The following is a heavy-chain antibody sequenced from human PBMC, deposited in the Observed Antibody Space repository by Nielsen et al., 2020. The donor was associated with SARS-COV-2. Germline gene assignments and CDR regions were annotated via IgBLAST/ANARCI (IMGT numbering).Heavy chain of an antibody. CDR1: GGTFSSYA. V-gene: IGHV1-69*05. Sequence: SVKVSCKASGGTFSSYAISWVRQAPGQGLEWMGGIIPIFGTANYAQKLQGRVTMTTDTSTSTAYMELRSLRSDDTAVYYCAREGDYYYGMDVWGQGTTVTVSS. CDR3: AREGDYYYGMDV. CDR2: IIPIFGTA. J-gene: IGHJ6*02. D-gene: IGHD3-16*01.